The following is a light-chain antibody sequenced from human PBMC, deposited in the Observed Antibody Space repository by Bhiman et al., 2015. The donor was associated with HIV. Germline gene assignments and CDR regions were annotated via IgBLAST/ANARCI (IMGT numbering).Light chain of an antibody. Sequence: QSALTQPRSVSGSLGQSVTISCTGTSNDVGAFNYVSWCQQHPGKAPKLIIYDVSERPSGVPDRFSGSKSGNTASLTISGLQAEDEADYYCSSLTSSLTYVFGTGTNVTVL. CDR2: DVS. CDR1: SNDVGAFNY. CDR3: SSLTSSLTYV. V-gene: IGLV2-11*01. J-gene: IGLJ1*01.